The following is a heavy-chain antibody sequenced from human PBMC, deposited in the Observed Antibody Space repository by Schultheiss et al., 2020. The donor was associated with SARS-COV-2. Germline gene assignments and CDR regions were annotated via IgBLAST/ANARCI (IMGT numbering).Heavy chain of an antibody. CDR1: GYSISSSNW. CDR2: ISSSGST. Sequence: SETLSLTCAVSGYSISSSNWWGWIRQPPGKGLEWIGYISSSGSTNYSPSLKSRVTISVDTSKDQFSLKLSSVTAADTAVYFCARRRDYMDVWGKGTTVTVSS. CDR3: ARRRDYMDV. J-gene: IGHJ6*03. V-gene: IGHV4-28*01.